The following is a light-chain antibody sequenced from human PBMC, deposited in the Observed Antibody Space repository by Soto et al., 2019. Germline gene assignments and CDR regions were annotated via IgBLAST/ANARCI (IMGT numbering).Light chain of an antibody. CDR1: NIGGKS. V-gene: IGLV3-21*02. CDR2: DDS. CDR3: QVWDSSREHVV. J-gene: IGLJ2*01. Sequence: SYELTQPPSVSVAPGQTARITCGRNNIGGKSVHWYQQKPGQAPALVVYDDSDRPSGVPERISGSNSGNTATLTISRVEVGDEADYYCQVWDSSREHVVFGGGTKLTVL.